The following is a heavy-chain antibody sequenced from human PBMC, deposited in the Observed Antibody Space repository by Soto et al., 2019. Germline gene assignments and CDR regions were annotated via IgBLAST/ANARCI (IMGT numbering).Heavy chain of an antibody. CDR2: IYYSGST. V-gene: IGHV4-39*02. J-gene: IGHJ4*02. Sequence: PSETLSLTCTVSGGSISSSSYYWGWIRQPPGKGLEWIGSIYYSGSTFYYADSVKGRFTVSKDNAKSSVFLQMDSLRAEDTAIYYCARGLSTIIRAYNWGQGTLVTVSS. D-gene: IGHD3-10*01. CDR1: GGSISSSSYY. CDR3: ARGLSTIIRAYN.